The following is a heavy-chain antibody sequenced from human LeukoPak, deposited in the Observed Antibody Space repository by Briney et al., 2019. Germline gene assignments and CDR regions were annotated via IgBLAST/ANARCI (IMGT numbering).Heavy chain of an antibody. V-gene: IGHV4-31*03. CDR2: IYYSGST. Sequence: SETLSLTCTVSGGSISSGGYYWSWIRQHPGKGLEWIGYIYYSGSTYYNPSLKSRVTISVDTSKNQFSLKLSSVTAADTAVYYCARGRTAMVNGVDYWGQGTLVTVSS. CDR1: GGSISSGGYY. D-gene: IGHD5-18*01. CDR3: ARGRTAMVNGVDY. J-gene: IGHJ4*02.